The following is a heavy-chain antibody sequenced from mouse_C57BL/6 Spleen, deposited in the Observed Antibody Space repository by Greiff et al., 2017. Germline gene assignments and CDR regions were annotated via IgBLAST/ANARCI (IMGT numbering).Heavy chain of an antibody. V-gene: IGHV1-55*01. CDR2: IYPGSGST. CDR3: AKSYYGSSPWYFGV. D-gene: IGHD1-1*01. CDR1: GYTFTSYW. Sequence: VQLQQPGAELVKPGASVKMSCKASGYTFTSYWITWVKQRPGQGLEWIGDIYPGSGSTNYNEKFKSKATLTVDTSSNTAYMQLSSLTSEDSADYYCAKSYYGSSPWYFGVWGTGTTVTVSS. J-gene: IGHJ1*03.